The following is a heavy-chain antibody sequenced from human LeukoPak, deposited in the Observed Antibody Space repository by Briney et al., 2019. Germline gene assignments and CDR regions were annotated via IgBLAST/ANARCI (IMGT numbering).Heavy chain of an antibody. V-gene: IGHV3-23*01. CDR3: AKEGPAPDTAMVDLGYYFDD. CDR1: GFTFRSYA. Sequence: PGGSLTLSCTASGFTFRSYAMIGLRQAPGEGLEGVSAISGCGGSTYYADSEKGRFTISRDNPKNTLSLHINSLRAEDTAVYYCAKEGPAPDTAMVDLGYYFDDWGQGTLVTVSS. D-gene: IGHD5-18*01. J-gene: IGHJ4*02. CDR2: ISGCGGST.